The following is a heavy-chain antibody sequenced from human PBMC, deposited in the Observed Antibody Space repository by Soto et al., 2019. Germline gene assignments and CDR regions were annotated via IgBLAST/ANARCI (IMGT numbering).Heavy chain of an antibody. Sequence: QVQLVQSGAEVKTPGSSVKVSCKASGGTFSSYAISWVRQAPGQGLEWMGRIIPIFGTANYALKFQGRVTLTVDESTSTAYMELSSVRSEDMAVYYCARGGHRDYGSSGYYPCDYWGQGSLVTVSS. CDR1: GGTFSSYA. CDR3: ARGGHRDYGSSGYYPCDY. V-gene: IGHV1-69*18. D-gene: IGHD3-22*01. CDR2: IIPIFGTA. J-gene: IGHJ4*02.